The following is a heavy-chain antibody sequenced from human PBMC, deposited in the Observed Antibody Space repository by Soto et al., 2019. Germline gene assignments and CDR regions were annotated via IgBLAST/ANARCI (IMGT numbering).Heavy chain of an antibody. CDR2: INSDGSVS. Sequence: EVKLVESGGGLVQPGGSLRLSCAASGFTFSNYWMYWVRQAPGQGLVWVSRINSDGSVSRYADSVKGRLTISRDNLKNTLYLKMNSLRVEDTAVYYCARGDCVGGSCNSLAGSFYYYMDVWGKGTTVNVFS. D-gene: IGHD2-15*01. CDR3: ARGDCVGGSCNSLAGSFYYYMDV. V-gene: IGHV3-74*01. CDR1: GFTFSNYW. J-gene: IGHJ6*03.